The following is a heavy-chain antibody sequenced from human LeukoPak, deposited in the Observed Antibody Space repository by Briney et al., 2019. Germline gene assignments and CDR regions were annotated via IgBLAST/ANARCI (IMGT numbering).Heavy chain of an antibody. CDR1: GGTFSSYA. CDR3: ARGEEGATPNLFDY. J-gene: IGHJ4*02. Sequence: ASVKVSCKTSGGTFSSYAISWVRQAPGQGLEWMGGIIPIFGTANYAQKFQGRVTITTDESTSTAYMELSSLRSEDTAVYYCARGEEGATPNLFDYWGQGTLVTVSS. D-gene: IGHD1-26*01. CDR2: IIPIFGTA. V-gene: IGHV1-69*05.